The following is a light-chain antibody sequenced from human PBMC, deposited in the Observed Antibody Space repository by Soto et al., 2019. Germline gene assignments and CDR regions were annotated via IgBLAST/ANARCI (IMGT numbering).Light chain of an antibody. Sequence: DIHMTQSPSSLSASVGDRVTITCRASQSISNSLNWYQHKPGKAPKLLIYAASTLQSGVPSRFSCSGSGTDFTLTISSLHPEDFATYFCQQSHNTPFTFGPGTKVDIK. CDR2: AAS. CDR3: QQSHNTPFT. CDR1: QSISNS. V-gene: IGKV1-39*01. J-gene: IGKJ3*01.